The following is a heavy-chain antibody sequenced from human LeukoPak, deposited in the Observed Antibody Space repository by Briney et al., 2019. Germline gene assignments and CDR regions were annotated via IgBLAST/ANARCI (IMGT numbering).Heavy chain of an antibody. D-gene: IGHD3-9*01. J-gene: IGHJ4*02. Sequence: GGSLRLSCVASGLPIADFAMHWVRQAPGKGLEWISNIRTTAEGAKYAYYADSVKGRVTISRDDGKNTLYLHMNSLRDDDTAVYYCATDQRYAFDYWGQGILVTVSS. V-gene: IGHV3-48*02. CDR1: GLPIADFA. CDR2: IRTTAEGAKYA. CDR3: ATDQRYAFDY.